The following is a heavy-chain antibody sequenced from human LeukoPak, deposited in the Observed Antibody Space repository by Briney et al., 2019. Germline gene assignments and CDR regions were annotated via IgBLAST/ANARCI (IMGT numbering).Heavy chain of an antibody. J-gene: IGHJ4*02. CDR1: GLTFSSHW. CDR3: ARPITTGSGFDY. V-gene: IGHV3-74*01. CDR2: ITNDGSST. Sequence: GGSLRLSCAASGLTFSSHWMHWVRQAPGKGLVWVSRITNDGSSTTYADSVKGRFTISRDNAKNMLYLQVNSLRAEDTAVYYCARPITTGSGFDYWGQGTLVTVSS. D-gene: IGHD1-1*01.